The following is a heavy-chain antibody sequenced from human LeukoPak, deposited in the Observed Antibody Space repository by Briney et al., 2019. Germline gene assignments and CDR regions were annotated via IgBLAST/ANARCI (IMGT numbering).Heavy chain of an antibody. CDR1: GFTFSSYG. CDR3: AKSPF. CDR2: ISYDGSNK. V-gene: IGHV3-30*18. J-gene: IGHJ4*02. Sequence: GGSLRLSCAASGFTFSSYGMHWVRQAPGKGLEWVAVISYDGSNKYYADSVKGRFTISRDNSKNTLYLQMNSLRAEETAVYYCAKSPFWGQGTLVTVSS.